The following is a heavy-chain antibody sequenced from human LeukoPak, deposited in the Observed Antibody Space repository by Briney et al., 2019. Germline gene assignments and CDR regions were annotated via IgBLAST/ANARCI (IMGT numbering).Heavy chain of an antibody. Sequence: SETLSLTCTVSGGSNSSYYWSWIRQPPGKGLEWIGYIYYSGSTNYNPSLKSRVTISVDTSKNQFSLKLSSVTAADTAVYYCARVSDYYYGMDVWGQGTTVTVSS. V-gene: IGHV4-59*01. CDR3: ARVSDYYYGMDV. CDR2: IYYSGST. CDR1: GGSNSSYY. J-gene: IGHJ6*02.